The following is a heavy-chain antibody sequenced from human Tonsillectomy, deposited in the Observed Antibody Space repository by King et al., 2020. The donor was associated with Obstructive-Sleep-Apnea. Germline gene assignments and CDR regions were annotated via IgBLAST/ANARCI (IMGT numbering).Heavy chain of an antibody. CDR3: ARDHPSIGELSTH. D-gene: IGHD3-10*01. J-gene: IGHJ4*02. CDR2: IYTSGST. Sequence: VQLQESGPGLVKPSETLSLTCTVSGGSISSDYWSWIRQPAGKGLEWSGRIYTSGSTNYNTSLKSRVTMSVDTSKNQFSLKLSPVTAADTAVYYCARDHPSIGELSTHWGQGTLVTVSS. CDR1: GGSISSDY. V-gene: IGHV4-4*07.